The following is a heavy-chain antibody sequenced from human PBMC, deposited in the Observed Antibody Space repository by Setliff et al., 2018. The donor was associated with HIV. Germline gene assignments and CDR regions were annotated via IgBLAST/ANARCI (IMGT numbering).Heavy chain of an antibody. J-gene: IGHJ2*01. V-gene: IGHV4-28*01. D-gene: IGHD3-10*01. CDR2: IYKGGTT. CDR3: ARSALWFGEADWYFDL. CDR1: GYSISSSYW. Sequence: PSDTLSLTCAVSGYSISSSYWWGWIRQPPGKGLEWIGWIGYIYKGGTTYYNPSLKSRVTMSADTSKNQFSLKLRSVTAVDTAVYYCARSALWFGEADWYFDLWGRGTLVTVSS.